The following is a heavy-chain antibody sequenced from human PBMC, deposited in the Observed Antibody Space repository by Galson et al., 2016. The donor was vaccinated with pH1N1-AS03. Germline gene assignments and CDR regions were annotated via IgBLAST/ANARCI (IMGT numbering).Heavy chain of an antibody. D-gene: IGHD2-15*01. CDR3: ARHGSPSILPYHVDV. CDR2: IFPGDSDT. Sequence: QSGAEVKKPGESLRISCEASQYIFDNYWIAWVRQVPGKGLQWMGIIFPGDSDTRYSPTFQGQVTISADRSVNTAYLQWGRLKASDTAIYYCARHGSPSILPYHVDVWGQVTLVTVSS. V-gene: IGHV5-51*01. J-gene: IGHJ4*02. CDR1: QYIFDNYW.